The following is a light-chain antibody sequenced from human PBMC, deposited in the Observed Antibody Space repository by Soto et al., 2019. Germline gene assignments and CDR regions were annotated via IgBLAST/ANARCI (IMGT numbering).Light chain of an antibody. CDR3: QQYRSWTRT. CDR2: GAS. J-gene: IGKJ1*01. V-gene: IGKV3-15*01. Sequence: EIVMTQSPATLSVSPGERATLSCRASQSVSSNLAWYQQKPGQAPRIIIYGASTRATGIPARFSGSGSGTECTLTISSLRQEDCGVYYCQQYRSWTRTFGQGTKVDIK. CDR1: QSVSSN.